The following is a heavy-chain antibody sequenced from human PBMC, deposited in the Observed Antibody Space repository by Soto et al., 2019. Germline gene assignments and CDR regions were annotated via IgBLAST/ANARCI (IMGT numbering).Heavy chain of an antibody. CDR1: GYIFVNYG. V-gene: IGHV1-18*01. Sequence: QVQLVQSGDEMKKPGASVKVSCKASGYIFVNYGIAWVRQAPGQGLEWMGWISPYTGNTHSATKVQGSLAMTADPSTSTAYMDPGSLTSDDPAVYYCLMVDKYVTPTPRDIWGQGAMVTASS. CDR3: LMVDKYVTPTPRDI. D-gene: IGHD5-12*01. CDR2: ISPYTGNT. J-gene: IGHJ6*02.